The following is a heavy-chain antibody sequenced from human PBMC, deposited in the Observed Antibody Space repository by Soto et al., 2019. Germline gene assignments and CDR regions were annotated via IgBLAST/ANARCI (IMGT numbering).Heavy chain of an antibody. CDR3: AKGLWFGELPFDAFDI. D-gene: IGHD3-10*01. J-gene: IGHJ3*02. CDR2: ISYDGSNK. V-gene: IGHV3-30*18. CDR1: GFTFSNYG. Sequence: GXSLRLSCAAAGFTFSNYGRHLVVQAPGKGLEWVAVISYDGSNKYYADSVKGRFTISRDNSKNTLYLQMNSLRAEDTAVYYCAKGLWFGELPFDAFDIWGQGTMVTVSS.